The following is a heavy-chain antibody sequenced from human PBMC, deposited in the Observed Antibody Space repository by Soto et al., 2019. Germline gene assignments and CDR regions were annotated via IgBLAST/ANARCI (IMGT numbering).Heavy chain of an antibody. CDR2: ISAYNGNT. CDR3: ARVSVEWLSEWLLTAYYFDY. V-gene: IGHV1-18*01. D-gene: IGHD3-3*01. Sequence: ASVKVSCKASGYTFTSYGISWVRQAPGQGLEWMGWISAYNGNTNYAQKLQGRVTMTTGTSTSTAYMELRSLRSDDTAVYYCARVSVEWLSEWLLTAYYFDYWGQGTLVTVSS. CDR1: GYTFTSYG. J-gene: IGHJ4*02.